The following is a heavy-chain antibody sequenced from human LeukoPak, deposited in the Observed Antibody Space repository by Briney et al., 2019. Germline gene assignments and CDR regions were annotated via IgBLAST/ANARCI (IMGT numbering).Heavy chain of an antibody. J-gene: IGHJ6*03. D-gene: IGHD3-3*02. Sequence: GGSLRLSCEASGFTLSYSWMSWVRQAPGKGLEWVARIKQDGSEKYYVGSVKGRFTISRDNAKSSLYLHMNSLRAEDTAAHYCARDHFTYHYYYMDVWGKGTTVVVSS. CDR2: IKQDGSEK. CDR1: GFTLSYSW. CDR3: ARDHFTYHYYYMDV. V-gene: IGHV3-7*01.